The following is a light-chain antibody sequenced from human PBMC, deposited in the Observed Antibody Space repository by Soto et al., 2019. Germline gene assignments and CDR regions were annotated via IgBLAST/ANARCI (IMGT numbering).Light chain of an antibody. V-gene: IGLV2-14*01. CDR1: NSDVGGYNY. CDR2: DVS. Sequence: ASGTGVPLQWLPISCTRTNSDVGGYNYVSWYQQYPGKAPKLMIYDVSNRPSGVSNRFSGSKSGNTASLTISGLQAEDEADYYCTSYTSSSTLYVFGTGTKVTVL. J-gene: IGLJ1*01. CDR3: TSYTSSSTLYV.